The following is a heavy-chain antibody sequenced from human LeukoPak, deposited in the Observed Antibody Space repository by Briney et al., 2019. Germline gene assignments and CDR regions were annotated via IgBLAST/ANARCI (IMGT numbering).Heavy chain of an antibody. D-gene: IGHD1-26*01. J-gene: IGHJ4*02. CDR3: ARGSILGATGYD. V-gene: IGHV3-21*01. CDR2: ISGNSSWI. Sequence: GGSLRLSCATSGFSFSDSSMAWVRQAPGKGLEWVSSISGNSSWIYYAGPVKDRFTISRDNARNSLYLEMERLSADDTAVYYCARGSILGATGYDWGQGTLVAVSS. CDR1: GFSFSDSS.